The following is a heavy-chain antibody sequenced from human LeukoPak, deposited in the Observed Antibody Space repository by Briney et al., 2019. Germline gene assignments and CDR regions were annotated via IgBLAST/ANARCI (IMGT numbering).Heavy chain of an antibody. Sequence: EASVKVSCKTSGYTLTSYGISWVRQAPGQGLEWMGWISAYNGNTSYAQKLQGRVTMTTDTSTSTAYMELRSLRSDDTAVYYCARVDSSGWNKVWGQGTLVTVSS. CDR1: GYTLTSYG. D-gene: IGHD6-19*01. J-gene: IGHJ4*02. V-gene: IGHV1-18*01. CDR2: ISAYNGNT. CDR3: ARVDSSGWNKV.